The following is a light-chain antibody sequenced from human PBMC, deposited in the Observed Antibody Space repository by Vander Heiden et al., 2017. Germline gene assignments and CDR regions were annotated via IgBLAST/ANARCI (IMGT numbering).Light chain of an antibody. CDR2: NDS. CDR1: NIGSKS. J-gene: IGLJ3*02. Sequence: SYVLTQPPSVSVAPGQTASITCGGNNIGSKSVHWYQQKPGQAPVVVVYNDSDRPSGIPERLSGSNSGNTATLTISRVEAGDEADYYCQVRDSSTDHWVFGGGTKLTVL. CDR3: QVRDSSTDHWV. V-gene: IGLV3-21*02.